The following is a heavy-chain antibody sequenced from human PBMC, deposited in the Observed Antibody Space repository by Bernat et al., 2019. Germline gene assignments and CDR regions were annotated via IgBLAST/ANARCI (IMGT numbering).Heavy chain of an antibody. Sequence: EVQLVQSGAEVKKPGESRKISCKGSGYSFTNYWIGWVRQIPGKGREWMGIIHSGDSDTRYSPSFQGQVTISAAKSINTAYLQWRSLKASDTAMYYCARLRRGCNYRDAFDIWGQGTMVTVSS. CDR2: IHSGDSDT. J-gene: IGHJ3*02. CDR1: GYSFTNYW. D-gene: IGHD2/OR15-2a*01. CDR3: ARLRRGCNYRDAFDI. V-gene: IGHV5-51*01.